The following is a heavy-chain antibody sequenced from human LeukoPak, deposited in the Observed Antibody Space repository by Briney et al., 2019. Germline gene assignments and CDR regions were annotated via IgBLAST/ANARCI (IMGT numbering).Heavy chain of an antibody. V-gene: IGHV1-69*13. J-gene: IGHJ6*03. CDR1: GGTFSKFA. CDR3: ARDPAQKPYYYYYMDV. CDR2: IITLFGST. Sequence: SVKVSCKTSGGTFSKFAISWVRQAPGQGLEWMGNIITLFGSTKYAQNFQGRVTITADEFTSTVNMELSSLGFEDTAVYYCARDPAQKPYYYYYMDVWGKGTTVTVSS.